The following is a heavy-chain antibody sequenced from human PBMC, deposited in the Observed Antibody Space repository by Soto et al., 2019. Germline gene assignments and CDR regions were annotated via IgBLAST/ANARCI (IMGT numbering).Heavy chain of an antibody. J-gene: IGHJ6*02. CDR1: GYSVSSSDYY. Sequence: SETLSLTCSVPGYSVSSSDYYWAWIRQPPGKGLEWIGSMLYSGLTYYNPSLKSRVTLSVDTSKNQFSVRMNSVTASDTAVYYCAPLSVSLSGPYGIHVWGQGTTVTVSS. D-gene: IGHD2-15*01. CDR2: MLYSGLT. CDR3: APLSVSLSGPYGIHV. V-gene: IGHV4-39*01.